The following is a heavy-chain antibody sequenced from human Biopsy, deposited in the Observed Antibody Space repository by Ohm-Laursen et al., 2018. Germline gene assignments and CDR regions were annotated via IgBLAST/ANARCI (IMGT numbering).Heavy chain of an antibody. V-gene: IGHV1-46*01. D-gene: IGHD5-24*01. J-gene: IGHJ6*02. Sequence: GASVKVSCKASGNTFATYHIHWVRQAPGQGLEWMGGISTSGATTSFSQKFQGRITMTRDTSTGTVYMDLNSLGSEDTAVYYCSRAGVGSDGTDSYYYGMDVWGPGTTVTVSS. CDR2: ISTSGATT. CDR1: GNTFATYH. CDR3: SRAGVGSDGTDSYYYGMDV.